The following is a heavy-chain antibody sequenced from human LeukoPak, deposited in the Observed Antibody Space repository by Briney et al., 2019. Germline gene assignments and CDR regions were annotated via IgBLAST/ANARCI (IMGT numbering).Heavy chain of an antibody. CDR1: GGSISSGGYY. V-gene: IGHV4-31*03. CDR3: ARDMTDWWFDP. D-gene: IGHD3-9*01. J-gene: IGHJ5*02. CDR2: IYYSGST. Sequence: TLSLTCTVSGGSISSGGYYWSWIRQHPGKGLEWIGYIYYSGSTHYNPSLKSRVTISVDTSKNQFSLKLSSVTAADTAVYYCARDMTDWWFDPWGQGTLVAVSS.